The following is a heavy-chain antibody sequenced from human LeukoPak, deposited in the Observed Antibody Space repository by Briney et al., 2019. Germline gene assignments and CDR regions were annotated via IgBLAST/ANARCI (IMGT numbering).Heavy chain of an antibody. J-gene: IGHJ4*02. V-gene: IGHV3-23*01. Sequence: PGRSLRLSCAASGFTFDDYAMHWVRQAPGKGLEWVSAISGSGGSTYYADSVKGRFTISRDNSKNTLYLQMNSLRAEDTAVYYCAKGRGVTTTVVASGGYWGQGTLVTVSS. CDR2: ISGSGGST. CDR1: GFTFDDYA. CDR3: AKGRGVTTTVVASGGY. D-gene: IGHD4-17*01.